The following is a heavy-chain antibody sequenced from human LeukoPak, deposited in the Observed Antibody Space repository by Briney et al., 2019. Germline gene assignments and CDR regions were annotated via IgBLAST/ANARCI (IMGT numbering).Heavy chain of an antibody. Sequence: ASVKVSCKVSGYTLTELSMHWVRQAPGKGLEWMGGFDPEDGETIYAQKFQGRVTMTEDTSTDTAYMELSSLRSEDTAVYYCATGRVDTIFGVVTSRDAFDIWGQGTMVTVSS. CDR1: GYTLTELS. CDR2: FDPEDGET. V-gene: IGHV1-24*01. J-gene: IGHJ3*02. D-gene: IGHD3-3*01. CDR3: ATGRVDTIFGVVTSRDAFDI.